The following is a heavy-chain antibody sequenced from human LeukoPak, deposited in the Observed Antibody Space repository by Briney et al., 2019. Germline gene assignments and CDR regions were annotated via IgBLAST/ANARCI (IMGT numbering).Heavy chain of an antibody. CDR1: GFTFSSYS. V-gene: IGHV3-21*01. J-gene: IGHJ5*02. CDR3: ARSDTAMDDDWFDP. D-gene: IGHD5-18*01. Sequence: GGSLRLSCAASGFTFSSYSMNWVRQAPGKGLEWVSYISSSSSYIYYADSVKGRFTISRDNAKNSLYLQMNSLRAEDTAVYYCARSDTAMDDDWFDPWGQGTLVIVSS. CDR2: ISSSSSYI.